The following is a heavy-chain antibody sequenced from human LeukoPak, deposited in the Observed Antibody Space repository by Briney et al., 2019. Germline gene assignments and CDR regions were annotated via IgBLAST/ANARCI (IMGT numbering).Heavy chain of an antibody. D-gene: IGHD6-6*01. CDR1: GYTFTSYY. CDR2: INPSGGST. V-gene: IGHV1-46*01. Sequence: ASVKVSCKASGYTFTSYYMHWVRQAPGQGLEWMGIINPSGGSTSYAQKFQGRVTMTRDMSTSTVYMELSSLRSEDTAVYYCASWPLSSSPPSMAYFDYWGQGTLVTVSS. J-gene: IGHJ4*02. CDR3: ASWPLSSSPPSMAYFDY.